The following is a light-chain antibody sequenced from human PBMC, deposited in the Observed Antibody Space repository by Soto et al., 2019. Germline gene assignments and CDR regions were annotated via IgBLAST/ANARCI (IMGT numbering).Light chain of an antibody. J-gene: IGKJ1*01. Sequence: AIPLTQSPSSLSASVGASVPITCRAGQDIRSDLGWYQHKPGKAPRLRIHAASSLQSGVPSRFSGSASGTEFTLTISSLQPEDLASYYCLQDHSYPWTFGQGTKV. V-gene: IGKV1-6*01. CDR2: AAS. CDR3: LQDHSYPWT. CDR1: QDIRSD.